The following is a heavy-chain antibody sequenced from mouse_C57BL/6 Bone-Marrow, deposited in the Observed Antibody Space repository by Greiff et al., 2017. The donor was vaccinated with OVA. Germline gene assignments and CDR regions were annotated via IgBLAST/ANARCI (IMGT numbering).Heavy chain of an antibody. Sequence: EVKLMESGGGLVQPGGSLSLSCAASGFTFTDYYMSWVRQPPGKALEWLGFIRNKANGYTTEYSASVKGRFTISRDNSQSILYLQMNALRAEDSATYYCARIYDGRDYWGQGTTLTVSS. J-gene: IGHJ2*01. CDR2: IRNKANGYTT. V-gene: IGHV7-3*01. D-gene: IGHD2-3*01. CDR3: ARIYDGRDY. CDR1: GFTFTDYY.